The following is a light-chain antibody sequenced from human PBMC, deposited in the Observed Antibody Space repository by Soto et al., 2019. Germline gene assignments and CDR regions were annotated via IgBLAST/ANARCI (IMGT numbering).Light chain of an antibody. V-gene: IGKV1-27*01. CDR3: QKYNSAPLT. Sequence: DIQMTQSPSSLSASVGDRVTITCRASQVIWNYLAWCQQKPGKSHNLLIYDAATLQSGVPSRFSGSEYWTDVTLTIDSLQAEDLATYYCQKYNSAPLTFGGWTKVEIK. J-gene: IGKJ4*01. CDR2: DAA. CDR1: QVIWNY.